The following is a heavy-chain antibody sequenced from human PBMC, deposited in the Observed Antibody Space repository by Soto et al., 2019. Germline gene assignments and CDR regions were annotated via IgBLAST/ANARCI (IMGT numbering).Heavy chain of an antibody. CDR2: IYHSGST. J-gene: IGHJ1*01. CDR3: ARNTPMNNWNYAFSAYFQH. V-gene: IGHV4-4*02. CDR1: GGSISSSNW. D-gene: IGHD1-7*01. Sequence: PSETLSLTCAVSGGSISSSNWWSWVRQPPGKGLEWIGEIYHSGSTNYNPSLKSRVTISVDKSKNQFSLKLSSVTAVDTAVYYCARNTPMNNWNYAFSAYFQHWGQGTLVTVSS.